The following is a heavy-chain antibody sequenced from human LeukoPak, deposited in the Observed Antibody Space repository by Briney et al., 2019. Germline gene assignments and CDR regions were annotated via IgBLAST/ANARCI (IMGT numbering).Heavy chain of an antibody. CDR1: GFTFSSYG. D-gene: IGHD3-9*01. CDR3: ARANPPAISFFDY. V-gene: IGHV3-21*01. Sequence: PGGSLRLSCAASGFTFSSYGMHWVRQVPGKGLEWVSSISSSSSSIYYADSVKGRFTISRDNAKNSLYLQMNSLRAEDTAVYYCARANPPAISFFDYWGQGTLVTVSS. J-gene: IGHJ4*02. CDR2: ISSSSSSI.